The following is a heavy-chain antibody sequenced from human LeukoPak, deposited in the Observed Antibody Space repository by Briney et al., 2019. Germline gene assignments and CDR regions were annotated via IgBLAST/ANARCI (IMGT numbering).Heavy chain of an antibody. CDR1: GYTFTSHG. CDR3: ARDNPTYCGGDCYMYYFDY. CDR2: ISAYNGNT. D-gene: IGHD2-21*02. Sequence: AAVKVSCKASGYTFTSHGISWVRQAPGQGLEWMGWISAYNGNTNYAQKLQGRVTMTTDASTSTAYMELRSLRSEDTAVYYCARDNPTYCGGDCYMYYFDYWGQGTLVTVSS. V-gene: IGHV1-18*01. J-gene: IGHJ4*02.